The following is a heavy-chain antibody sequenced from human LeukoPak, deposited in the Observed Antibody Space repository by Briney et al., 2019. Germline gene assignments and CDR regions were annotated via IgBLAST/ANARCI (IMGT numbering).Heavy chain of an antibody. CDR1: GFTFSSYS. V-gene: IGHV3-21*01. J-gene: IGHJ4*02. D-gene: IGHD3-22*01. CDR3: ARATYYYDSSGYYVGLGFDY. CDR2: ISSSGTYK. Sequence: PGGSLRLPCAVSGFTFSSYSMSWVRQAPGKGLEWVSSISSSGTYKYYADSVKGRFTISRDNAKNSLYLQMNSLRDEDTAVYYCARATYYYDSSGYYVGLGFDYWGQGTLVTVSS.